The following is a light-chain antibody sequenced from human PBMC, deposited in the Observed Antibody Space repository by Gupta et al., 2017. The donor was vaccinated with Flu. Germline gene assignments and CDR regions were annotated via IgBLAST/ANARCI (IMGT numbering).Light chain of an antibody. Sequence: EIVLTQSPGTLSLSPGERATLSCRASQTVSSNYLAWYQQKPGQAPRLLIYGASSRATGIPDRFSGSGSGTDFTLTINSLEPEDFAVYYGQYYGNILFGGGTKVEIE. CDR1: QTVSSNY. CDR2: GAS. CDR3: QYYGNIL. J-gene: IGKJ4*01. V-gene: IGKV3-20*01.